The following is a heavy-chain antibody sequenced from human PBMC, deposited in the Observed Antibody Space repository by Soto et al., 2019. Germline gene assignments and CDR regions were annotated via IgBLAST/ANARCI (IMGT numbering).Heavy chain of an antibody. Sequence: LSLTCTVSGGSISSSSYYWGWIRQPPGKGLEWIGSIYYSGSTYYNPSLKSRVTISVDTSKNQFSLKLSSVTAADTAVYYCAGLRLGELSLRPFDYWGQGTLVTVSS. CDR3: AGLRLGELSLRPFDY. CDR2: IYYSGST. D-gene: IGHD3-16*02. J-gene: IGHJ4*02. CDR1: GGSISSSSYY. V-gene: IGHV4-39*01.